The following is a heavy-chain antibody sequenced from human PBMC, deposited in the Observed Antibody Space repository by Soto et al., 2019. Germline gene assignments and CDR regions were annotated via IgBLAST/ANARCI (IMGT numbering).Heavy chain of an antibody. J-gene: IGHJ5*02. CDR1: GYIFTNND. CDR3: ARMASFASLNWFDP. D-gene: IGHD3-16*02. Sequence: QVQLVQSGAEVKKPGASVKVSCKASGYIFTNNDVSWVRQATGQGLEWMGWMNPGSGDTGYAQKFQGRVTMTRNTSITTAYMELSSLRANDTAIYYCARMASFASLNWFDPLGQGTLVTVSS. CDR2: MNPGSGDT. V-gene: IGHV1-8*01.